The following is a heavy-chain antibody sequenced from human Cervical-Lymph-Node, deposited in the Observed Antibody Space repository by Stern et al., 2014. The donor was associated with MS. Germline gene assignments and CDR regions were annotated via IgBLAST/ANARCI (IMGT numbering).Heavy chain of an antibody. CDR2: ISWNSGNI. CDR3: TRDNPYCTGGTCLGFDY. D-gene: IGHD2-15*01. V-gene: IGHV3-9*01. CDR1: GFTFDECT. J-gene: IGHJ4*02. Sequence: EVQLVESGGGLVQPGRSLRLSCAASGFTFDECTMHWVRQAPGKGLEWVSGISWNSGNIAYADSGKGRFAISRDNAKNSLYLQMNSLRTEDTAFYYCTRDNPYCTGGTCLGFDYWGQGTLVTVSS.